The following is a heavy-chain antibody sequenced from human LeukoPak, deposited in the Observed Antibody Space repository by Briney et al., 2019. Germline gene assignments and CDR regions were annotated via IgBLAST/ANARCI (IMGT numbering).Heavy chain of an antibody. J-gene: IGHJ3*02. V-gene: IGHV1-2*02. CDR3: ARALYYDFWSGYYTGKSFDAFDI. D-gene: IGHD3-3*01. Sequence: ASVKVSCKASGYTFTGYYMHWVRQAPGQGLEWMGWINPNSGGTNYAQKFQGRVTMTRDTSISTAYMELSRLRSDDTAVYYCARALYYDFWSGYYTGKSFDAFDIWGQGTMVTVSS. CDR1: GYTFTGYY. CDR2: INPNSGGT.